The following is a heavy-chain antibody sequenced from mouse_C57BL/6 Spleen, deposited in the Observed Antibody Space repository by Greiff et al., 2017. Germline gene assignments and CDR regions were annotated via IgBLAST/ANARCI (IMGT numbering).Heavy chain of an antibody. Sequence: QVQLQQPGAELVMPGASVKLSCKASGYTFTSYWMHWVMQRPGQGLEWIGEIDPSDSYTNYNQKFKGKSTLTVDKSSSTAYMQLSSLTSEDSAVYYCARRAGSSYEAMDYWGQGTSVTVSS. CDR2: IDPSDSYT. CDR1: GYTFTSYW. CDR3: ARRAGSSYEAMDY. D-gene: IGHD1-1*01. V-gene: IGHV1-69*01. J-gene: IGHJ4*01.